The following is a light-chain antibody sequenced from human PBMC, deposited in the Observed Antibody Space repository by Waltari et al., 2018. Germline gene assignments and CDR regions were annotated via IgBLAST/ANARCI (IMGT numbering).Light chain of an antibody. Sequence: QSALTQPASVSGSPGQPITISCTGTSSDVGNYKRVPWYQQHPGKAPNLMIYAVSKRPSGVSDRFSGSKSGDMASLTISGLQPEDEAEYFCSSYAGSSKGVFGGGTKVTVL. CDR2: AVS. J-gene: IGLJ2*01. CDR3: SSYAGSSKGV. CDR1: SSDVGNYKR. V-gene: IGLV2-23*02.